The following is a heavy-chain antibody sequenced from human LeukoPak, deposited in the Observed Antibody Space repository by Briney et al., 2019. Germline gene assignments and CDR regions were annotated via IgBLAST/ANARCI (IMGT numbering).Heavy chain of an antibody. J-gene: IGHJ4*02. CDR1: GFTFSSYS. D-gene: IGHD3-9*01. CDR3: ARGRGGYDILTGYYRWAIDY. Sequence: PGGSLRLSCAASGFTFSSYSMSWVRQAPGKGLEWVSSISSSSSYIYYADSVKGRFTISRDNAKNSLYLQMNSLRAEDTAVYYCARGRGGYDILTGYYRWAIDYWGQGTLVTVSS. CDR2: ISSSSSYI. V-gene: IGHV3-21*01.